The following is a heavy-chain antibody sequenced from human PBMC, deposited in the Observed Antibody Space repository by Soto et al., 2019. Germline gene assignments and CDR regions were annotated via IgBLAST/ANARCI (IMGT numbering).Heavy chain of an antibody. D-gene: IGHD6-13*01. V-gene: IGHV3-30*03. J-gene: IGHJ5*01. CDR3: ARHLIAAAGTPSDWFDP. CDR2: IAYDGSSE. CDR1: GFTFSSFG. Sequence: PGGSLRLSCAASGFTFSSFGMHWVRQAPGKGLEWVAVIAYDGSSEYYADSVKGRFTISRDNSKNTLYLQMNSLRSEDTAVYYCARHLIAAAGTPSDWFDPWGQGTLVTVSS.